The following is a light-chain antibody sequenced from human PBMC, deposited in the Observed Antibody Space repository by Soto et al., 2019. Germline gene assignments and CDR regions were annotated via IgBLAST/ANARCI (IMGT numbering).Light chain of an antibody. Sequence: DIVMTQSPLSLPVTPGEPASISCRSSQSLLHSNGYNYLDWYLQKPGQSPQLLIYLGSNRSSGVPDRYSGSGSGSAFTLKISRVEAEDVWVYYCMQALQSHLFTFGPGTKVDIK. CDR2: LGS. V-gene: IGKV2-28*01. CDR1: QSLLHSNGYNY. CDR3: MQALQSHLFT. J-gene: IGKJ3*01.